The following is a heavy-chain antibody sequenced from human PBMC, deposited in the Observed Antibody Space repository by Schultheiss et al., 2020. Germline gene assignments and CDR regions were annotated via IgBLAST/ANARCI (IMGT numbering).Heavy chain of an antibody. CDR2: ISYDGSNK. D-gene: IGHD4-17*01. CDR1: GFTFSSYG. CDR3: AKGRTGRTVTEPFDY. V-gene: IGHV3-30*18. J-gene: IGHJ4*02. Sequence: GGSLRLSCAASGFTFSSYGMHWVRQAPGKGLEWVAVISYDGSNKYYSDSVKGRFTISRDNSKNTLYLQMNSLRAEDTAVYYCAKGRTGRTVTEPFDYWGQGTLVNVSS.